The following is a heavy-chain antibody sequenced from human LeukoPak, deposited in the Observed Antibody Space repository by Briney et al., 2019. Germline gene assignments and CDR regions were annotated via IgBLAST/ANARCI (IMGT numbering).Heavy chain of an antibody. D-gene: IGHD2-2*01. CDR2: ISYDGSNK. J-gene: IGHJ4*02. CDR1: GFTFSSYA. V-gene: IGHV3-30-3*01. CDR3: ARRYCSSTSCYGFDY. Sequence: GGSLRLSCAASGFTFSSYAMHWVRQAPGKGLEWVAVISYDGSNKYYADSVKGRFTISRDNSKNTLYLQMNSLRAEDTAVYYCARRYCSSTSCYGFDYWGQGTLVTVSS.